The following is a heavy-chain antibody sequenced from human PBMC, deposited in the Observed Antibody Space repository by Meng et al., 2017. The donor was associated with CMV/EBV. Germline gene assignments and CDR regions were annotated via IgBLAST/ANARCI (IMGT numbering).Heavy chain of an antibody. V-gene: IGHV3-43D*03. J-gene: IGHJ3*02. CDR2: ISWDGGST. Sequence: GGSLRLSCAASGFTFDDSAMHWVRQAPGKGLEWVSLISWDGGSTYYADSVKGRFTISRDNSKNSLYLQMNSLRAEDTALYYCANGRSQNYYDSSGYSKPPHDAFDIWGQGTMVTVSS. CDR1: GFTFDDSA. CDR3: ANGRSQNYYDSSGYSKPPHDAFDI. D-gene: IGHD3-22*01.